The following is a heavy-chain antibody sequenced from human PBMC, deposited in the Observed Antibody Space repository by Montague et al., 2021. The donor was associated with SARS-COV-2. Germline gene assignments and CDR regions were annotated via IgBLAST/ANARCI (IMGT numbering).Heavy chain of an antibody. Sequence: SLRLSCAASGFTVSSIYMSWVRQAPGKGLEWVSVIYSGGSTYYADSVKGRFTISRDNSKNTLYLQMNSLRAEDTAVYYCARGEQQQLNFYYYYYYGMDVWGQGTTVTVAS. CDR3: ARGEQQQLNFYYYYYYGMDV. CDR1: GFTVSSIY. J-gene: IGHJ6*01. V-gene: IGHV3-53*01. D-gene: IGHD6-13*01. CDR2: IYSGGST.